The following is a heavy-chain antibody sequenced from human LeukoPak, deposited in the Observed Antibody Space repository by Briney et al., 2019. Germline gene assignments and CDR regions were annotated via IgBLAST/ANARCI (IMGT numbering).Heavy chain of an antibody. D-gene: IGHD6-13*01. CDR3: ARERYSSSWSNNWFDP. CDR1: GGSISSSSHH. V-gene: IGHV4-39*07. CDR2: IYYSGST. J-gene: IGHJ5*02. Sequence: SETLSLTCTVSGGSISSSSHHWGWIRQPPGRGLEWIGSIYYSGSTYYNPSLKSRVTISVDKSKNQFSLKLSSVTAADTAVYYCARERYSSSWSNNWFDPWGQGTLVTVSS.